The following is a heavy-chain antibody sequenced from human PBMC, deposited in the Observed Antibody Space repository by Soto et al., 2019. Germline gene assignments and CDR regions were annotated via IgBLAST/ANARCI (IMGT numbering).Heavy chain of an antibody. CDR1: GGSISSGGYY. CDR3: ARVGSPGWFDP. V-gene: IGHV4-31*03. D-gene: IGHD3-16*01. J-gene: IGHJ5*02. CDR2: IYYSGST. Sequence: QVQLQESGPGLVKPSQTLSLTCTVSGGSISSGGYYWSWIRQHPGKGLEWIGYIYYSGSTYYNPSLNGRVTVSVDTSKNQFSLKLSSVTAAATAVYYCARVGSPGWFDPWGQGTLVTVSS.